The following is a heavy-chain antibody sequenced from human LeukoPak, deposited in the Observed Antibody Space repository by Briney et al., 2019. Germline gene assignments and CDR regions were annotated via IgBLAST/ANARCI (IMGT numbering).Heavy chain of an antibody. V-gene: IGHV1-69*01. D-gene: IGHD3-22*01. J-gene: IGHJ6*02. Sequence: SVKVSCKASGHTFSTYAISCVRQAPGQGLEWMGEIIPMLGTANYAQKFQRRVTVTADESTSTPYMALSSVRSEDTAVYYCARVGSYDSSGYYYGGGRPPQRGYYYYGMDVWGQGTTVTVSS. CDR3: ARVGSYDSSGYYYGGGRPPQRGYYYYGMDV. CDR1: GHTFSTYA. CDR2: IIPMLGTA.